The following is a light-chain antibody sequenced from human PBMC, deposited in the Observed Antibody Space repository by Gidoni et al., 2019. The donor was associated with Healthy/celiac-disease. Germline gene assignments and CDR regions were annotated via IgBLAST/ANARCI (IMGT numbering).Light chain of an antibody. CDR2: KAS. Sequence: DIQMTQSPSTLSASVGDSVTITCRASQSISSWLAWYQQKPGKAPKLLIYKASSLESGVPSRFSGSGSGTDFTLTISSLQPDDFATYYCQQYNSYWTFGQGTKVEIK. J-gene: IGKJ1*01. V-gene: IGKV1-5*03. CDR3: QQYNSYWT. CDR1: QSISSW.